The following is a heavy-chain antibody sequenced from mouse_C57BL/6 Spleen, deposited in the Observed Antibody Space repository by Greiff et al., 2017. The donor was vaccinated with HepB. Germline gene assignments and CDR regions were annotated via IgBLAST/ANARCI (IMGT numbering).Heavy chain of an antibody. Sequence: EVQLQESGPGLVKPSQSLSLTCTVTGYSITSGYGWNWIRQVPGNKLEWMGYISYSGSTNYNPSLKSRISITRDTSKNQFFLQLNSVTTEDTATYYCARTARIKYWGQGTPLTVSS. D-gene: IGHD1-2*01. J-gene: IGHJ2*01. CDR3: ARTARIKY. CDR2: ISYSGST. CDR1: GYSITSGYG. V-gene: IGHV3-2*02.